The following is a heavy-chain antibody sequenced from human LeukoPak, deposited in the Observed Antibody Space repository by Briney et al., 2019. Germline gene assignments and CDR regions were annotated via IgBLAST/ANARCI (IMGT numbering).Heavy chain of an antibody. CDR3: ATWGDFWSGNYGGY. D-gene: IGHD3-3*01. CDR1: GFTFNNAW. J-gene: IGHJ4*02. V-gene: IGHV3-15*01. Sequence: PGGSLRLSCAASGFTFNNAWMSWVRQAPGKGLEWVGRIKSKIDGGTTDYAAPVKGRFSISRDDSKNTVYLQMNSLKTEDTAVYNCATWGDFWSGNYGGYWGQGTLVTVSS. CDR2: IKSKIDGGTT.